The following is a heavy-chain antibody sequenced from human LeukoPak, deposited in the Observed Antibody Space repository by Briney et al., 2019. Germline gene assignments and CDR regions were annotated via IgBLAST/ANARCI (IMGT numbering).Heavy chain of an antibody. D-gene: IGHD3-9*01. CDR1: GYTFTSYG. Sequence: ASVKVSCKASGYTFTSYGISWVRQAPGQGLEWMGWISAYNGNTNYAQKLQGRVTMTTDTSTSTAYMELRSLRSDDTAVYYCARKYYDILTGPGGCYYYGMDVWGQGTTVTVSS. CDR3: ARKYYDILTGPGGCYYYGMDV. CDR2: ISAYNGNT. J-gene: IGHJ6*02. V-gene: IGHV1-18*01.